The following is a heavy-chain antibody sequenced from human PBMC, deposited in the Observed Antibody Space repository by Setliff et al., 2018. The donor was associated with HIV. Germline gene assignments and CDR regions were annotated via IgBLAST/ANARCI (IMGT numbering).Heavy chain of an antibody. CDR1: GESLSPYY. CDR3: ARGLGMVEGTTPFDY. V-gene: IGHV4-34*01. CDR2: INYSGSH. J-gene: IGHJ4*02. D-gene: IGHD2-15*01. Sequence: PSETLSLTCGVSGESLSPYYWSWIRQPPGKGLEWIGEINYSGSHNYNPSLKSRVTLSVDTSKNQFALKLRSVTAADTAVYYCARGLGMVEGTTPFDYWGQGALVTVSS.